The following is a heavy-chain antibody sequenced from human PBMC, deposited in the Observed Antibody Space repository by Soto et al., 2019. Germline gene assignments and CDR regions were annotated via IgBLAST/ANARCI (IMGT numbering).Heavy chain of an antibody. V-gene: IGHV1-18*01. CDR2: VNTYNGNP. CDR3: ARESLFAGTLHFDY. D-gene: IGHD1-7*01. J-gene: IGHJ4*02. CDR1: GYTFTNYA. Sequence: ASVKVSCKASGYTFTNYAISWVRQAPGRGLEWMGWVNTYNGNPNYAQIFQGRVTMTTDTSTGTVYMELSSLRSEDTAVYYCARESLFAGTLHFDYWGQGTLVTV.